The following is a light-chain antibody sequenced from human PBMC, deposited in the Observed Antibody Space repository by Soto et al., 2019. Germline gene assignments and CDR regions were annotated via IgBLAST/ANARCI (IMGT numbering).Light chain of an antibody. CDR3: QQLHSYPIT. CDR1: TGIRTD. J-gene: IGKJ5*01. V-gene: IGKV1-6*01. Sequence: AIQLTQSPSSLSASVGDRVTITCRASTGIRTDLSWYQQKPGKVPKVLIYAATSLHSGVPSRFSGSGSGTDFTLTISSLQPEDFATYYCQQLHSYPITFGQGTRLEIK. CDR2: AAT.